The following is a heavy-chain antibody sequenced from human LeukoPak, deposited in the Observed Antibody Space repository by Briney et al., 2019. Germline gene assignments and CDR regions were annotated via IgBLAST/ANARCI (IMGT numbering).Heavy chain of an antibody. CDR3: ARVDDLDAFDI. J-gene: IGHJ3*02. CDR2: ISDDGSNK. CDR1: GFTFRSYA. D-gene: IGHD2-2*03. V-gene: IGHV3-30*04. Sequence: QSGGSLRLSCAASGFTFRSYALHWVRQAPGKGLEWVTVISDDGSNKYYADSVKGRFTISRDNSKNTLYLQMNRLRPEDTAVYYCARVDDLDAFDIWGQGTMVTVSS.